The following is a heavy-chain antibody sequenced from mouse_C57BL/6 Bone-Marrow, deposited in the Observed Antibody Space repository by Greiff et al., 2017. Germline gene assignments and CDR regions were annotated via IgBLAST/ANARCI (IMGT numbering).Heavy chain of an antibody. CDR3: ARYGGFAY. Sequence: VQLQQPGAELVRPGTSVKLSCKASGYTFTSYWMHWVKQRPRQGLEWIGEIDPSDSYTNYNQKFKGKATLTVDTSSSTAYMQLSSLTSEDSAVYYCARYGGFAYWGQGTRVTVSA. J-gene: IGHJ3*01. D-gene: IGHD1-1*01. CDR1: GYTFTSYW. CDR2: IDPSDSYT. V-gene: IGHV1-59*01.